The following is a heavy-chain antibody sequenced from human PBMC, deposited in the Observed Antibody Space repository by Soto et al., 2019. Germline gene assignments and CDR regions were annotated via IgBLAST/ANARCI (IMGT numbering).Heavy chain of an antibody. CDR2: IIPIFGTA. D-gene: IGHD3-22*01. CDR1: GGTFSSYA. J-gene: IGHJ4*01. V-gene: IGHV1-69*13. CDR3: ARENPGRYYYHSSGYYYGIDY. Sequence: SVKVSCKASGGTFSSYAISWVRQAPGQGLEWMGGIIPIFGTANYAQKFQGRVTITADESTSTAYMELSSLRSEDTAVYYCARENPGRYYYHSSGYYYGIDYWGQ.